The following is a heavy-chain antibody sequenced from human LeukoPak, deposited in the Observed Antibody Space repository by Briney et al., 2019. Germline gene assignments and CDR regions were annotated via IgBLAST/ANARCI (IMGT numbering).Heavy chain of an antibody. V-gene: IGHV3-23*01. CDR1: GFTFSSYA. CDR3: AKAHTRYDILTGYYNVIPFDP. Sequence: GGSLRLSCAASGFTFSSYAMGWVRQAPGKGLGWVSAISGSGGSTYYADSVKGRFTISRDNSKNTLYLQMNSLRAEDTAVYYCAKAHTRYDILTGYYNVIPFDPWGQGTLVTVSS. J-gene: IGHJ5*02. CDR2: ISGSGGST. D-gene: IGHD3-9*01.